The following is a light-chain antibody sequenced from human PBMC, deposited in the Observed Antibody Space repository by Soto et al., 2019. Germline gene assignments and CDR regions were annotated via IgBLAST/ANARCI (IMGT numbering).Light chain of an antibody. J-gene: IGLJ1*01. CDR3: TSYTSSPTLYV. Sequence: QSALTQPASVSGSPGQSITISCTGTSSDVGGYDYVSWYQQHPGEAPKLMIYDVSNRPSGVSFRFSGSKSGNTASLTISGLQAEDEATYYCTSYTSSPTLYVFGTGTKLTVL. CDR2: DVS. CDR1: SSDVGGYDY. V-gene: IGLV2-14*03.